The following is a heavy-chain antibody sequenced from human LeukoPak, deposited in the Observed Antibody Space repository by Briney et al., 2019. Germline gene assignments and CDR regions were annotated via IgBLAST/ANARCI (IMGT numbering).Heavy chain of an antibody. J-gene: IGHJ6*03. D-gene: IGHD3-22*01. CDR2: IYYSGST. CDR1: GGSISSSSYY. V-gene: IGHV4-39*07. CDR3: ARDRYSSGYSSYYYYMDV. Sequence: SETLSLTCTVSGGSISSSSYYWGWIRQPPGKGLEWIGSIYYSGSTYYNPSLKSRVTISVDTSKNQFSLKLSSVTAADTAVYYCARDRYSSGYSSYYYYMDVWGKGTTVTVSS.